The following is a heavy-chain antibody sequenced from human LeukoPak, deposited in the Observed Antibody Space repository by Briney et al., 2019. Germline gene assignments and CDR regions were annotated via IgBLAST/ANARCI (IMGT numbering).Heavy chain of an antibody. CDR2: IYSCGST. V-gene: IGHV3-66*01. CDR3: TTDGDFYGDYVRDY. CDR1: GFTVSSNY. Sequence: GGSLRLSCAASGFTVSSNYMSWVRQAPGKGLEWVSVIYSCGSTYYADSVKGRFTISRDNSKNTLYLQMNSLKTEDTAVYYCTTDGDFYGDYVRDYWGQGTLVTVSS. D-gene: IGHD4-17*01. J-gene: IGHJ4*02.